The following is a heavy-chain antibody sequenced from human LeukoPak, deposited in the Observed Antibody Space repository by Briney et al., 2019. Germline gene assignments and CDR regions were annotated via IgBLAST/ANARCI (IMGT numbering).Heavy chain of an antibody. V-gene: IGHV3-21*01. D-gene: IGHD3-10*02. Sequence: GGSLRLSCEASGFTFSTYNMNWVRQAPGKRLEWVSSITSSSSYAFYADSVKGRFTISRDNAKSSLYLQMNNLRAEDTAVYYCAELGITMIGGVWGKGTTVTISS. J-gene: IGHJ6*04. CDR2: ITSSSSYA. CDR1: GFTFSTYN. CDR3: AELGITMIGGV.